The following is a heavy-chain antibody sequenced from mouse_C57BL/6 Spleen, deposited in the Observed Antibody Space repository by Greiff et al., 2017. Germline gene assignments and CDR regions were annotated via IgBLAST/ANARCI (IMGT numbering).Heavy chain of an antibody. V-gene: IGHV1-50*01. J-gene: IGHJ2*01. CDR2: IDPSDSYT. CDR3: ASYYYGSSYYFDY. D-gene: IGHD1-1*01. CDR1: GYTFTSYW. Sequence: QVQLQQPGAELVKPGASVKLSCKASGYTFTSYWMQWVKQRPGQGLEWIGEIDPSDSYTNYNQKFKGKATLTVDTSSSTAYMQLSSLTSEDSAVYYCASYYYGSSYYFDYWGQGTTRTVSS.